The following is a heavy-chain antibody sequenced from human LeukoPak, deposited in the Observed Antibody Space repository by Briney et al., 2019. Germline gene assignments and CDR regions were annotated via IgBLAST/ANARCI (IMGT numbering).Heavy chain of an antibody. CDR3: VNGRCGELFDAFDI. CDR1: GFTFSSYA. Sequence: GGSLRLSCSASGFTFSSYAMHWVRQAPGKGLEYVSGISGNGGSTYYADSVKDRFTISRDNSKNTLYLQMSSLRPEDTAVYYCVNGRCGELFDAFDIRGQGTMVTVSS. V-gene: IGHV3-64D*09. J-gene: IGHJ3*02. CDR2: ISGNGGST. D-gene: IGHD3-10*01.